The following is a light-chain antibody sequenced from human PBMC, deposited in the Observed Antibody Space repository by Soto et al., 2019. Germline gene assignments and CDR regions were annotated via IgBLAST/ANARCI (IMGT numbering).Light chain of an antibody. V-gene: IGLV2-8*01. Sequence: QSALTQPPSASGSPGQSVTISCTGTSSDIGGYNSVSWYQQHPGKAPRLMIYEVNKRPSGVPDRFSGSKSGYTASLTVSGLQTEDGAFYYCSSSAGNCHYLVFGGGTQLTVL. J-gene: IGLJ3*02. CDR1: SSDIGGYNS. CDR3: SSSAGNCHYLV. CDR2: EVN.